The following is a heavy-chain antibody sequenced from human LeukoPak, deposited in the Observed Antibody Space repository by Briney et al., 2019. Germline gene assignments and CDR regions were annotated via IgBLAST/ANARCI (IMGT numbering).Heavy chain of an antibody. CDR2: ISAYNGNT. Sequence: ASVKVSCKASGYTFTGYGISWVRQAPGQGLEWMGWISAYNGNTNYAQKLQGRVTMTTDTSTSTAYMELRSLRSDDTAVYYCARDNYDILTGYSNWFDPWGQGTLVTVSS. D-gene: IGHD3-9*01. CDR3: ARDNYDILTGYSNWFDP. CDR1: GYTFTGYG. J-gene: IGHJ5*02. V-gene: IGHV1-18*01.